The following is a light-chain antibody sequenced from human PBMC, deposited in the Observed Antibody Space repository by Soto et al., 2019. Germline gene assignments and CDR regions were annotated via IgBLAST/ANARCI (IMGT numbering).Light chain of an antibody. V-gene: IGKV3-15*01. J-gene: IGKJ1*01. CDR1: QSVSSN. CDR3: QQYNNWPHA. Sequence: EIVMTQSPATLSVSPGERATLSCRASQSVSSNLAWYQQKPGQAPRLLIYGASTRATGIPARFSGSGSGTEFTLTISSLQSGDIAVYYCQQYNNWPHAFGQGTKVDIK. CDR2: GAS.